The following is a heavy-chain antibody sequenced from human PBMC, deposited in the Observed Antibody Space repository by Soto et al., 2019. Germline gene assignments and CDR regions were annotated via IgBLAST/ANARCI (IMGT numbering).Heavy chain of an antibody. J-gene: IGHJ5*02. CDR2: IDPSVSYT. CDR1: GYSFTSYW. V-gene: IGHV5-10-1*01. Sequence: GEYLKISCKGSGYSFTSYWISWVRQMPGKGMERMGRIDPSVSYTNYSPSFQGHVTISADKSISTAYLQWSSLKASDTAMYYCASQYFSGGSCYEVGWFDPWGQGTLVTVSS. CDR3: ASQYFSGGSCYEVGWFDP. D-gene: IGHD2-15*01.